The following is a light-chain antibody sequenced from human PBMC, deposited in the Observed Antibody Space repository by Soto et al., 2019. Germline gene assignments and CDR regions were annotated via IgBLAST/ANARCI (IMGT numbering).Light chain of an antibody. CDR1: SSDVGGYNY. CDR3: SSYASSSSSV. J-gene: IGLJ1*01. CDR2: DVN. V-gene: IGLV2-14*01. Sequence: QSALTQPASVSGSPGQSITISCTGTSSDVGGYNYVSWYQQHPGKAPKLMIYDVNNRPSGVSTRFSGSKSGNTASLTISGLQAEDEADYYCSSYASSSSSVFGTGTKLTVL.